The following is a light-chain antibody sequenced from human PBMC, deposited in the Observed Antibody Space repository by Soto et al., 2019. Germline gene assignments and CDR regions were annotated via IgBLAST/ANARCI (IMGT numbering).Light chain of an antibody. CDR3: GTWDSSLSAGGV. J-gene: IGLJ1*01. CDR1: SSNIGNNY. CDR2: DNN. V-gene: IGLV1-51*01. Sequence: QSVLPQPPSVSAAPGQKVTISCSGSSSNIGNNYVSWYQQPPGTAPKLLIYDNNKRPSGIPDRFSGSKSGTSATLGITGLQTGDEADYYCGTWDSSLSAGGVFGTGTKVTVL.